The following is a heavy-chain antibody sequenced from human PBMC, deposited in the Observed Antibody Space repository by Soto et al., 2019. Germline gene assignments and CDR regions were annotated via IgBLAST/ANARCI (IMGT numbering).Heavy chain of an antibody. D-gene: IGHD3-10*01. V-gene: IGHV1-2*02. CDR2: INPNSGGT. Sequence: GASVKVSCKASGYTFTGYYMHWVRQAPGQGLEWMGWINPNSGGTNYAQKFQERVTITRDMSTSTAYMELSSLRSEDTAVYYCAAGRYYGSGLDPWGQGTLVTVSS. J-gene: IGHJ5*02. CDR1: GYTFTGYY. CDR3: AAGRYYGSGLDP.